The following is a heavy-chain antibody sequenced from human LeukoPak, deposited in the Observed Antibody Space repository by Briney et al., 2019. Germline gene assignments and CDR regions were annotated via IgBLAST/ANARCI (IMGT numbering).Heavy chain of an antibody. CDR3: AKDRTPYSSGWYFDY. CDR2: ISGSGGST. D-gene: IGHD6-19*01. J-gene: IGHJ4*02. CDR1: GFTFSSYA. V-gene: IGHV3-23*01. Sequence: GGSLRLSCAASGFTFSSYARSWVRQAPGKGLEWISAISGSGGSTYYADSVKGRFTISRDNSKNTLYLQMNSLRAEETAVYYCAKDRTPYSSGWYFDYWGQGTLVTVSS.